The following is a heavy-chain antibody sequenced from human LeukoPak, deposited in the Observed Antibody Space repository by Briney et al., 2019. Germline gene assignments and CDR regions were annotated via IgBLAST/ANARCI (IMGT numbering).Heavy chain of an antibody. J-gene: IGHJ3*02. CDR1: GYSFTSYW. V-gene: IGHV5-51*01. Sequence: GESLKISCKGSGYSFTSYWIGWVRQMPGKGLEWMGIIYPGDSDTRYSPSFQGQVTISADKSISTAYLQWSSLEASDTAMYYCARGENYYGSGNGFAFDIWGQGTMVTVSS. CDR3: ARGENYYGSGNGFAFDI. CDR2: IYPGDSDT. D-gene: IGHD3-10*01.